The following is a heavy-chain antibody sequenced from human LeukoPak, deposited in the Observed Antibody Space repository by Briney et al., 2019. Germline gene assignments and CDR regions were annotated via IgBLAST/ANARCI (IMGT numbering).Heavy chain of an antibody. D-gene: IGHD3-22*01. Sequence: GGSLRLSCAASGFTFSNYAMHWVRQAPGKGLEWVAVIFYDGSTKYYGDSVKGRFTISRDNPKKTLYLQMNSLRAEDTAVYYCARDPRGPTGYDSRGRDSFDYWGQGTLVTVSS. J-gene: IGHJ4*02. CDR3: ARDPRGPTGYDSRGRDSFDY. CDR1: GFTFSNYA. CDR2: IFYDGSTK. V-gene: IGHV3-30*04.